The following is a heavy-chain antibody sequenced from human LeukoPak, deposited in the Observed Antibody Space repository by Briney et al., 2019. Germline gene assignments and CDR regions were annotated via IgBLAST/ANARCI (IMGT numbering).Heavy chain of an antibody. Sequence: GASVKVSCKASGYTFTSYYMHWVRQAPGQGLEWMGIINPSGGSTSYAQKFQGRVTMTEDTSTDTAYMELSSLRSEDTAVYYCATVRSVASWELPDYWGQGTLVTVSS. J-gene: IGHJ4*02. CDR2: INPSGGST. D-gene: IGHD1-26*01. V-gene: IGHV1-46*01. CDR3: ATVRSVASWELPDY. CDR1: GYTFTSYY.